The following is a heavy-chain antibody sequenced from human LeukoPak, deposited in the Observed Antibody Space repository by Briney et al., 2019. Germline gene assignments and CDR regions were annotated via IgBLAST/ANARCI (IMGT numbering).Heavy chain of an antibody. Sequence: GGSLRLSCAASGFTVSSNYMSWVRQAPEKGLDWVSVISGSAHKIRCADSVKGRFTISRDNSENIVYLQMNNLRAEDTAVYYCAGRVTGYSSGYVYWGQGTLVTVSS. J-gene: IGHJ4*02. CDR1: GFTVSSNY. CDR3: AGRVTGYSSGYVY. V-gene: IGHV3-23*01. CDR2: ISGSAHKI. D-gene: IGHD5-18*01.